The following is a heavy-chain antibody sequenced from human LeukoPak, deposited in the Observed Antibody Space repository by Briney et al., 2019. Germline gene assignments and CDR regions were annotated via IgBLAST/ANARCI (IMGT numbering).Heavy chain of an antibody. Sequence: GGSLRLSCAASGFTFSSYEMNWVRQAPGKGLEWVSYISSSGNTIYYADSVKGRFTISRDNANNSLYLQMNNLRAEDTAVYYCARDRKDFMRGNFDYWGQGTLVTVSS. J-gene: IGHJ4*02. CDR2: ISSSGNTI. CDR1: GFTFSSYE. CDR3: ARDRKDFMRGNFDY. V-gene: IGHV3-48*03. D-gene: IGHD3-16*01.